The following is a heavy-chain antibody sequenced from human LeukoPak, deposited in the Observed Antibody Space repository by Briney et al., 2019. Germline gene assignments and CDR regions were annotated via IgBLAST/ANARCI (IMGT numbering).Heavy chain of an antibody. CDR3: ARGVYIAAAQYAY. D-gene: IGHD6-13*01. J-gene: IGHJ4*02. CDR2: IYYSGTT. Sequence: SETLSLTCTVSGGSISSYYWSWIRQPPGKGLEWIGYIYYSGTTNYNPSLKSRVTISVDTSKNQFSLKLSSVTATDTAVYYCARGVYIAAAQYAYWGQGTLVTVSS. V-gene: IGHV4-59*01. CDR1: GGSISSYY.